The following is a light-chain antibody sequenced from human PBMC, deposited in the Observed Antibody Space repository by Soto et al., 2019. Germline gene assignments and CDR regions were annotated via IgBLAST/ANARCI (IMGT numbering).Light chain of an antibody. J-gene: IGKJ4*01. V-gene: IGKV1-33*01. CDR3: QQYEALPLT. Sequence: DVQLTQSPSTLSASVGDRVAITCQASQSIVNYLNWFQFRPGKAPQLLISDASHLEPGVPSRFSGERSGTDYTLIINNLQPEDFATYYCQQYEALPLTFGGGTRV. CDR1: QSIVNY. CDR2: DAS.